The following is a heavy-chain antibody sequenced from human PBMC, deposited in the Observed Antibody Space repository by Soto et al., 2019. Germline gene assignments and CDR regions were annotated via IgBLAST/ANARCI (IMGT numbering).Heavy chain of an antibody. J-gene: IGHJ6*02. CDR1: GFTFSSFA. V-gene: IGHV3-30*03. D-gene: IGHD3-3*01. Sequence: PGGSLRLSCAASGFTFSSFAMHWVRQAPGKGLEWVAIVSYDGGTKYYADSVKGRFTISRDNSKNTLYLQMNSLRTEDTAVYYCARARGGFLGSYGMDVWGQGTTVTVSS. CDR3: ARARGGFLGSYGMDV. CDR2: VSYDGGTK.